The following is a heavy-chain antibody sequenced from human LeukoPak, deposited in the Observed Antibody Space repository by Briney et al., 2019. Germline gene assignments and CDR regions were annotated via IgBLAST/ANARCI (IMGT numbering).Heavy chain of an antibody. J-gene: IGHJ4*02. Sequence: PSQTLSLTCAVSGGSISSGGYSWSWIRQPPGKGLEWTGYIYHSGSTYYNPSLKSRVTISVDRSKNQFSLKLSSVTAADTAVYYCVAYGDPYYFDYWGQGTLVTVSS. CDR1: GGSISSGGYS. D-gene: IGHD4-17*01. V-gene: IGHV4-30-2*01. CDR2: IYHSGST. CDR3: VAYGDPYYFDY.